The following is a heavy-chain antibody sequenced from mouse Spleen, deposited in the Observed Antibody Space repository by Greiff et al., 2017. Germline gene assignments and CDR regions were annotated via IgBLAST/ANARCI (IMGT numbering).Heavy chain of an antibody. V-gene: IGHV5-9-1*01. D-gene: IGHD2-14*01. CDR2: ISSGGSYT. CDR1: GFTFSSYA. J-gene: IGHJ3*01. Sequence: EVKLVESGGGLVKPGGSLKLSCAASGFTFSSYAMSWVRQTPEKRLEWVATISSGGSYTYYPDSVKGLFTISRDNAKNTLYLQMSSLRSEDTAMYYCARGDRYDEGFAYWGQGTLVTVSA. CDR3: ARGDRYDEGFAY.